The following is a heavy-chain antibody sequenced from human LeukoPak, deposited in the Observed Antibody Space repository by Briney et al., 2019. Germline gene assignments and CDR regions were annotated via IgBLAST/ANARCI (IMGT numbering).Heavy chain of an antibody. D-gene: IGHD3-16*01. V-gene: IGHV4-39*07. CDR3: ARVGARGGNSDP. CDR2: IYTSGST. J-gene: IGHJ5*02. Sequence: SETLSLTCTVSGGSISSSSYYWGWIRQPPGKGLEWIGRIYTSGSTNYNPSLKSRVTISVDTSKNQFSLKLSSVTAADTAVYYCARVGARGGNSDPWGQGTLVTVSS. CDR1: GGSISSSSYY.